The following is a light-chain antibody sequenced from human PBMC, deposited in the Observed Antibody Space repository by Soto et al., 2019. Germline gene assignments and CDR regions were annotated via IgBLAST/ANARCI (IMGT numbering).Light chain of an antibody. Sequence: SVLTRPPSGSGAPGQRVTISCTGSSSNIGSTYDVQWYQQLPGTAPKLLIHGDTDRPSGVPDRFSGSKSGTSASLAITGLQADDEADYYCQSYDDSLSVHYVCGTGTKVTVL. V-gene: IGLV1-40*01. CDR3: QSYDDSLSVHYV. CDR1: SSNIGSTYD. J-gene: IGLJ1*01. CDR2: GDT.